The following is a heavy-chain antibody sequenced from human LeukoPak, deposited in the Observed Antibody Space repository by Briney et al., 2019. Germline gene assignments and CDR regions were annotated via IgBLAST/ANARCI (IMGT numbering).Heavy chain of an antibody. CDR1: NYTFTSYG. J-gene: IGHJ4*02. V-gene: IGHV1-18*01. CDR3: ARGFCSLTSCYSFSDY. Sequence: ASVKVSCKASNYTFTSYGIIWVRQAPGQGPEWMGWINAYNGNTNYAQNLQDRVTMLTDTSTSTAYMELRSLRSDDTAVYYCARGFCSLTSCYSFSDYWGQGTLVTVSS. D-gene: IGHD2-2*02. CDR2: INAYNGNT.